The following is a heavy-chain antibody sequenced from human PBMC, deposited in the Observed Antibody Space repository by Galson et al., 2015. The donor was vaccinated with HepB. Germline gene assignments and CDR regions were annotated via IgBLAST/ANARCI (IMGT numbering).Heavy chain of an antibody. CDR1: GFTFSTYN. J-gene: IGHJ6*03. Sequence: SLRLSCAASGFTFSTYNMNWVRQAPGKGLEWVSYISSSTSTIYQADSVKGRFTTSRDNAKNSLILQMNSLRAEDTAIYYCARVSSHCNGSGSYPNPYYDYYMDVWGKGTTVTVSS. CDR2: ISSSTSTI. D-gene: IGHD3-10*01. CDR3: ARVSSHCNGSGSYPNPYYDYYMDV. V-gene: IGHV3-48*01.